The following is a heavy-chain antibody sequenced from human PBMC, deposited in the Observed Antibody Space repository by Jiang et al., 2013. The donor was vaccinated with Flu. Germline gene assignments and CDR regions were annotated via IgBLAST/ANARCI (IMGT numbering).Heavy chain of an antibody. V-gene: IGHV1-2*02. CDR3: ARDPKRGSDNWFDP. J-gene: IGHJ5*02. Sequence: GQGLEWMGWINPNSGGTNYAQKFQGRVTVTRDTSISTAYMELSRLRSDDTAVYYCARDPKRGSDNWFDPWGQGTLVTVSS. CDR2: INPNSGGT. D-gene: IGHD2-15*01.